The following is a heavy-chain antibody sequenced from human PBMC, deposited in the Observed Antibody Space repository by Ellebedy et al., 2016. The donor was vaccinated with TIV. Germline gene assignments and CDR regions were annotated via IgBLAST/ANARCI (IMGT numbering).Heavy chain of an antibody. D-gene: IGHD2-2*01. CDR3: ARDTCSSSCPGYYYYYGMDV. CDR2: ISDDGSNK. J-gene: IGHJ6*02. V-gene: IGHV3-30*03. Sequence: GGSLRLSCAAPGFSFSSYGMHWVRQAPGKGLEWVAVISDDGSNKNYADYVKGRFSISRDTSKNTLYMQMNSLRAEDTAVYYCARDTCSSSCPGYYYYYGMDVWGQGTTVTVSS. CDR1: GFSFSSYG.